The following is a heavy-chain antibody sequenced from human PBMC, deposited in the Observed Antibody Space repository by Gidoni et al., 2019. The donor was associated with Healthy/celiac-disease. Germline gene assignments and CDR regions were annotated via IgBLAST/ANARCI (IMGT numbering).Heavy chain of an antibody. CDR2: ISSSSSTI. V-gene: IGHV3-48*02. Sequence: EVQLVESGGGLVQPGGSLRLSCAASGFTFSSYSMNWVRQAPGKGLEWVSYISSSSSTIYYADSVKGRFTISRDNAKNSLYLQMNSLRDEDTAVYYCARDRYDFWSGYYFDYWGQGTLVTVSS. D-gene: IGHD3-3*01. CDR1: GFTFSSYS. CDR3: ARDRYDFWSGYYFDY. J-gene: IGHJ4*02.